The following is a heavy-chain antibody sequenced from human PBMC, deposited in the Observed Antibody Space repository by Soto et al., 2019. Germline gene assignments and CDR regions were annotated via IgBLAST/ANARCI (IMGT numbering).Heavy chain of an antibody. V-gene: IGHV3-43*01. Sequence: GGSLRLSCAASGFTFDDYTMHWVRQAPGKGLEWVSLISWDGGSTYYADSVKGRFTISRDNAKNSLYLQMNSLRAEDTAVYYCARAGCTNGVCPYYYYYMDVWGKGTTVTVSS. CDR2: ISWDGGST. D-gene: IGHD2-8*01. J-gene: IGHJ6*03. CDR1: GFTFDDYT. CDR3: ARAGCTNGVCPYYYYYMDV.